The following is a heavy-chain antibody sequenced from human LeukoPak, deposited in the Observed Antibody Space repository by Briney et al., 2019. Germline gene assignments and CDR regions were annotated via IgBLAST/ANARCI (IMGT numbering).Heavy chain of an antibody. J-gene: IGHJ6*03. Sequence: KPSDTLSLTCTVSGGYIGSYYWSWLRQPAGKGLEWIGRIYTSENTDYNPSLKSRVTMSVDMSTSQFSLRLTSVTAADTAVYYCAREGDYGDYSKSFYYMDVWGKGTTVTVSS. V-gene: IGHV4-4*07. CDR1: GGYIGSYY. CDR3: AREGDYGDYSKSFYYMDV. CDR2: IYTSENT. D-gene: IGHD4-17*01.